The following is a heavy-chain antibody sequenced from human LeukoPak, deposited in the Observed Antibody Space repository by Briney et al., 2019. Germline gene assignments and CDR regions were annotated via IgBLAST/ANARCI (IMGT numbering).Heavy chain of an antibody. D-gene: IGHD2-2*01. Sequence: GGSLRLSCAASGFTFSSYWMSWVRQAPGKGLEWVANIKQDGSEKYYVDSMKGRFTISRDNAKNSLYLQMNSLRAEDTAVYYCARGEGRVPAAIHRYWGQGTLVTVSS. CDR2: IKQDGSEK. CDR1: GFTFSSYW. V-gene: IGHV3-7*01. CDR3: ARGEGRVPAAIHRY. J-gene: IGHJ4*02.